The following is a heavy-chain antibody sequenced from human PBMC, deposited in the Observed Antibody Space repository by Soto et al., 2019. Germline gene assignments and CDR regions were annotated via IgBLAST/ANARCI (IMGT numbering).Heavy chain of an antibody. V-gene: IGHV3-30-3*01. Sequence: GGSLRLSCAASGFTFSSYAMHWVRQAPGKGLEWVAVISYDGSNKYYADSVKGRFTISRDNSKNTLYLQMNSLRAEDTAVYYCARGSSGWYWNYGMDVWGQGTTVTVSS. CDR3: ARGSSGWYWNYGMDV. J-gene: IGHJ6*02. CDR1: GFTFSSYA. D-gene: IGHD6-19*01. CDR2: ISYDGSNK.